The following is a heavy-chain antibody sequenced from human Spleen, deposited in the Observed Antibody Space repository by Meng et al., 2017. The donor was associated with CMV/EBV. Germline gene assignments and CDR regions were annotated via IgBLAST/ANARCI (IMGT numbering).Heavy chain of an antibody. D-gene: IGHD3-16*01. J-gene: IGHJ6*02. V-gene: IGHV4-39*07. Sequence: SETLSLTCTVSGGSISSSSYYWGLIRQPPGKGLEWIGSLYYSGSTYYNPSLKSRVTISVDTSKNQFSLKLSSVTAADTAIYYCATLRGPVRGYGMDVWGQGTTVTVSS. CDR2: LYYSGST. CDR1: GGSISSSSYY. CDR3: ATLRGPVRGYGMDV.